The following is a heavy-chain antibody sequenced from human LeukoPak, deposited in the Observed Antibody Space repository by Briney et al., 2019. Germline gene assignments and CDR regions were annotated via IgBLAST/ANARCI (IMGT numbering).Heavy chain of an antibody. CDR1: GFTFTSSA. D-gene: IGHD1-26*01. V-gene: IGHV1-58*02. J-gene: IGHJ4*02. CDR3: AADDLVGATGY. Sequence: GASAKVSCKASGFTFTSSAMQWVRQARGQRLERIGWIVVGSGNTNYAQKFQERVTITRDMSTSTAYMELSSLRSEDTAVYYCAADDLVGATGYWGQGTLVTVSS. CDR2: IVVGSGNT.